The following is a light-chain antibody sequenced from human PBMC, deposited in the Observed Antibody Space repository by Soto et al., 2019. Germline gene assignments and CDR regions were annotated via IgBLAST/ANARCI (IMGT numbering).Light chain of an antibody. CDR1: SSDVGGYNS. J-gene: IGLJ1*01. CDR2: EVS. Sequence: QSVLTQPASVSGSPGQSVTISCTGTSSDVGGYNSVSWYQHHPGKAPKLMIYEVSNRPSGVSNRFSGSKSGNTASLTISGLQAEDEADYYCCSYTGSSTPYVFGTGTQLTVL. V-gene: IGLV2-14*01. CDR3: CSYTGSSTPYV.